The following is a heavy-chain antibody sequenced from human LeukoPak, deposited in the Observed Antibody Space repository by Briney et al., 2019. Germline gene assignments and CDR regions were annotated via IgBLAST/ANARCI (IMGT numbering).Heavy chain of an antibody. J-gene: IGHJ4*02. V-gene: IGHV5-51*01. CDR3: ARHLSYCSGGSCSYYFDY. D-gene: IGHD2-15*01. CDR1: GYSFTSYW. CDR2: IYPGDSDT. Sequence: GESLKISCKGSGYSFTSYWIGWVRQMPGKGLEWMGIIYPGDSDTTYSPSFQGQVTISADKSISTAYLQWISLKASDTAMYYCARHLSYCSGGSCSYYFDYWGQETLVTVSS.